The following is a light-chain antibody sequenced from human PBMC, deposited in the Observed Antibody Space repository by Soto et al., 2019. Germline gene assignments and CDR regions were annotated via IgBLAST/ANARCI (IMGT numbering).Light chain of an antibody. J-gene: IGKJ4*01. Sequence: DLPMTQSPSSLSASVGDRVTITCRANLSVANYLHWYQQKSGRVPKLLIYAASNLQRGVPSRFSGGGSGTDFSLTISSLRLEDFATYFCQQSHTLPFTFGGGTKVEIE. V-gene: IGKV1-39*01. CDR2: AAS. CDR1: LSVANY. CDR3: QQSHTLPFT.